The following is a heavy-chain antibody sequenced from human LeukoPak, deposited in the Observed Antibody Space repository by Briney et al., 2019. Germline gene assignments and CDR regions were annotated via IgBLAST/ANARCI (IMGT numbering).Heavy chain of an antibody. CDR3: AKCIALAPFDY. J-gene: IGHJ4*02. V-gene: IGHV3-23*01. Sequence: ETLSLTCTVSGGSISSYYWSWVRQAPGKGLEWVSAISGSGDSTYYADSVKGRFTISRDNSKNTLYLQMNSLRAEDTAVYYCAKCIALAPFDYWGQGTLVAVSS. D-gene: IGHD6-13*01. CDR2: ISGSGDST. CDR1: GGSISSYY.